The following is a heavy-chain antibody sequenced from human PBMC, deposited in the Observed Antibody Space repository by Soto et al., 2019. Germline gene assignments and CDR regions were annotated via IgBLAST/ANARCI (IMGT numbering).Heavy chain of an antibody. D-gene: IGHD2-2*01. CDR1: GGSVSSGSYY. V-gene: IGHV4-61*01. J-gene: IGHJ5*02. CDR2: IYYSGST. Sequence: PSETLSLTCTVSGGSVSSGSYYWSWIRQPPGKGLEWIGYIYYSGSTNYNPSLKSRVTISVDNSKNQFSLKLNSVTAADTAVYYCARVRQGCSSTSCYFDPWGQGTLVTVS. CDR3: ARVRQGCSSTSCYFDP.